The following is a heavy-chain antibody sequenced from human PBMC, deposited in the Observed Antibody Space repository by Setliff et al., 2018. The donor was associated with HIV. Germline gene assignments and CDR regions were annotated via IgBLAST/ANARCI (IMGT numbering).Heavy chain of an antibody. CDR1: GYTFTTYH. J-gene: IGHJ6*03. V-gene: IGHV1-46*01. Sequence: GASVKVSCKASGYTFTTYHMHWLRQAPGQGLEWMGIINPKNRSTTYAQRFQGRVTMTRDTSTSTVYMELSSLRSEDTAVYYCARGGYYDSSGKDYYYYYMDVWGKGTTVTVSS. CDR2: INPKNRST. D-gene: IGHD3-22*01. CDR3: ARGGYYDSSGKDYYYYYMDV.